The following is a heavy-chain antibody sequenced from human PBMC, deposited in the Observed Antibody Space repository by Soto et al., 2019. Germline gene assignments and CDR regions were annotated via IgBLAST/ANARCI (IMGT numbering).Heavy chain of an antibody. CDR3: ARARCSSGQCYYFDY. D-gene: IGHD2-15*01. CDR2: ISRSGDRT. Sequence: EVQLVESGEGLVQPGGSLRLSCAASGFTFSSYNIHWIRQAPGKGLEFVSAISRSGDRTYYADSVKGRFNITRDNSKNTVWLQMGSLRAEDMAVYYCARARCSSGQCYYFDYWGRGDLVSVSS. J-gene: IGHJ4*02. CDR1: GFTFSSYN. V-gene: IGHV3-64*02.